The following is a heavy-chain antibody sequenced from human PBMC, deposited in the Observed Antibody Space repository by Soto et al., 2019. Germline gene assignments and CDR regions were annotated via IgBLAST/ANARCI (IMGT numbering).Heavy chain of an antibody. V-gene: IGHV3-30-3*01. CDR3: ATSSGYLNYFDY. CDR2: ISYDGSGE. J-gene: IGHJ4*02. CDR1: GFSFRTYP. D-gene: IGHD6-19*01. Sequence: QVQLVESGGGVVRPGESLRLSCVDSGFSFRTYPMHWVRQAPGKGLEWVALISYDGSGEGYGESVRDRFTVSRDNSKNTLYLQLNSLRPEDTGVYYCATSSGYLNYFDYWGQGTLVTVSS.